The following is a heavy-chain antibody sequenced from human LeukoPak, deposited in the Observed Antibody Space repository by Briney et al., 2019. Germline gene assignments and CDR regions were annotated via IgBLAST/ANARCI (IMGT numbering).Heavy chain of an antibody. D-gene: IGHD4-23*01. J-gene: IGHJ4*02. Sequence: SETLSLTCTVSGGSISSSSYYCGWIRQPPKKGLEWIGSIFYSGSTYYNPSLKSRVTISVDTSKNQFSLKLSSVTAADTAVYYCARPLYGANSYFDYWGQGTLVTVSS. CDR1: GGSISSSSYY. CDR2: IFYSGST. V-gene: IGHV4-39*01. CDR3: ARPLYGANSYFDY.